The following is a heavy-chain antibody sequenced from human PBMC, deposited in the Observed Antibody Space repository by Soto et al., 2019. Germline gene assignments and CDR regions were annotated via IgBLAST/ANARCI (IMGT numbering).Heavy chain of an antibody. J-gene: IGHJ6*02. CDR2: INHSGST. Sequence: PSETLSLTCAVYGGSFSGYYWSWIRQPPGKGLEWIGEINHSGSTNYNPSPKSRVTISVDTSKNQFSLKLSSVTAADTAVYYCARGPVRIYYYYYYGMDVWGQGTTVTVSS. CDR3: ARGPVRIYYYYYYGMDV. V-gene: IGHV4-34*01. D-gene: IGHD3-3*02. CDR1: GGSFSGYY.